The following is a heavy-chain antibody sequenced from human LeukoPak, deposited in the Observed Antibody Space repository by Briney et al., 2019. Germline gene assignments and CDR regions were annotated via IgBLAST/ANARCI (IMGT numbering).Heavy chain of an antibody. CDR2: ISGSGGST. D-gene: IGHD5-12*01. CDR3: AKVPSMVATFWELDY. V-gene: IGHV3-23*01. CDR1: EFTFSSYA. J-gene: IGHJ4*02. Sequence: GGSLRLSCTASEFTFSSYAMSWVRQAPGKGLEWVSAISGSGGSTYYADSVKGRFTISRDNSKNTLYLQMNSLRAEDTAVYYCAKVPSMVATFWELDYWGQGTLVTVSS.